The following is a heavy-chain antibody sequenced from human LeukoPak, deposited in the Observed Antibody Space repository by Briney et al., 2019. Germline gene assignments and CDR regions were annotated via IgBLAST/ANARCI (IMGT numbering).Heavy chain of an antibody. V-gene: IGHV3-7*01. CDR3: ARVSSLWSFDY. D-gene: IGHD3-10*01. Sequence: SGGSLRLSCAASGFPFSDHWMNWVRQAPGKGLEWVANINVDGSETYYIKSVKGRFTISRDNARDTLYLQLNSLGAEDTAVYYCARVSSLWSFDYWGQGTLVTVSS. CDR1: GFPFSDHW. CDR2: INVDGSET. J-gene: IGHJ4*02.